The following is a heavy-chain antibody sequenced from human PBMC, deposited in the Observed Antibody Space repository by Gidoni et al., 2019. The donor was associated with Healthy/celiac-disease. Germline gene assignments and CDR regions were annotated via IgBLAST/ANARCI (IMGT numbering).Heavy chain of an antibody. D-gene: IGHD2-15*01. J-gene: IGHJ3*02. CDR1: GGTFSSYA. CDR2: IIPIFGTA. V-gene: IGHV1-69*01. Sequence: QVQLVQSGAEVKKPGSSVKVSCKASGGTFSSYAISWVRQAPGQGLEWMGGIIPIFGTANYAQKFQGRVTITADESTSTAYMELSSLRSEDTAVYYCARDREVLGYCSGGSCYPDFGAFDIWGQGTMVTVSS. CDR3: ARDREVLGYCSGGSCYPDFGAFDI.